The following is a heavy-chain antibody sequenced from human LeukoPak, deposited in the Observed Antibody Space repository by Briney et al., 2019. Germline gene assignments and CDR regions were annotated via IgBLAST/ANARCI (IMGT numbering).Heavy chain of an antibody. D-gene: IGHD3-22*01. Sequence: GGSLRLSCAASGLTFSSYAMSWVRQAPGKGLEWVSAISGSGGSTYYADSVKGRFTISRDNSKNTLYLQMNSLRAEDTAVYYCARPMYYYDSSGYHPIDYWGQGTLVTVSS. V-gene: IGHV3-23*01. CDR2: ISGSGGST. CDR1: GLTFSSYA. J-gene: IGHJ4*02. CDR3: ARPMYYYDSSGYHPIDY.